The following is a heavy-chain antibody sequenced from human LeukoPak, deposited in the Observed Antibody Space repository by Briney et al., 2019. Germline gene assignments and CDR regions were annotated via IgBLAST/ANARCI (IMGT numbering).Heavy chain of an antibody. Sequence: GGSLRLSCAASGFSFTDYWMSWVRQAPGKGPEWVAHLNEDGSRIVYLDSVKGRFTISRDNTKNSLFLQMNRLRAEDTAVYYCARDPLGRYSGWRFWGQGTLVTVSS. CDR3: ARDPLGRYSGWRF. CDR2: LNEDGSRI. J-gene: IGHJ4*02. V-gene: IGHV3-7*04. D-gene: IGHD3-16*01. CDR1: GFSFTDYW.